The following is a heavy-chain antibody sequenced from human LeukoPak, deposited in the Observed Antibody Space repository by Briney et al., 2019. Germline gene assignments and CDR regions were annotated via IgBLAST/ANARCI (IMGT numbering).Heavy chain of an antibody. Sequence: SETLSLTCAVSGYSISSGYYWGWIRQPPGKGLEWIGSIYHSGSTYYNPSLKSRVTISVDTSKNQFSLKLSSVTAADTAVYYCARSRGYFDYWGQGTLVTVSS. CDR1: GYSISSGYY. V-gene: IGHV4-38-2*01. CDR3: ARSRGYFDY. D-gene: IGHD6-13*01. CDR2: IYHSGST. J-gene: IGHJ4*02.